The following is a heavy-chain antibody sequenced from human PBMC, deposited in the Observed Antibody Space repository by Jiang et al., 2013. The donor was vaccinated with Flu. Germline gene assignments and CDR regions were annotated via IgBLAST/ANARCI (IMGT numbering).Heavy chain of an antibody. D-gene: IGHD5-24*01. Sequence: KVSCKVSGYTLTELSMHWVRQAPGKGLEWMGGFDPEDGETIYAQKFQGRVTMTEDTSTDTAYMELSSLRSEDTAVYYCATGKRDGYNAGPCDYWGQGTLVTVSS. J-gene: IGHJ4*02. CDR2: FDPEDGET. V-gene: IGHV1-24*01. CDR3: ATGKRDGYNAGPCDY. CDR1: GYTLTELS.